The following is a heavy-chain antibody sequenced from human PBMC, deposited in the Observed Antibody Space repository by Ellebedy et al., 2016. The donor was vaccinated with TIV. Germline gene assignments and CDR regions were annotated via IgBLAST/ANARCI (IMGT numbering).Heavy chain of an antibody. CDR2: INPDNGDT. J-gene: IGHJ4*02. Sequence: AASVKVSCKASGYSFTTFTIHWVHQAPGQRPEWMGWINPDNGDTKHSQKFQDRVTITTDTFASTAYMELSSLSSEDTAVYHCARARGGCSGDVFYSDFDFWGQGTLVTVSS. CDR1: GYSFTTFT. D-gene: IGHD2-15*01. V-gene: IGHV1-3*01. CDR3: ARARGGCSGDVFYSDFDF.